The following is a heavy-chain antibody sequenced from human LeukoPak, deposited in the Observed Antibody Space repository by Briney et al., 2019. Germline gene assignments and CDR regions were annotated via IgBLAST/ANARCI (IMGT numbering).Heavy chain of an antibody. Sequence: GGSLRLSCAASGFTFSDYYMSWLRHAPGKGLEWVSYISSSGSTIYYADFVKGRFTISRDNTKNSLYLQMNSLRAEDTAVYYCARSTVAVPYNWFDPWGQGTLVTVSS. CDR3: ARSTVAVPYNWFDP. D-gene: IGHD6-19*01. CDR2: ISSSGSTI. CDR1: GFTFSDYY. J-gene: IGHJ5*02. V-gene: IGHV3-11*01.